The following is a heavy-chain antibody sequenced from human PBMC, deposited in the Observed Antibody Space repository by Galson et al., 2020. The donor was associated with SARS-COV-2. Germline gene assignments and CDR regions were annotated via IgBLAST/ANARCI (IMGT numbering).Heavy chain of an antibody. V-gene: IGHV3-30*18. D-gene: IGHD3-10*01. CDR2: ISYDANHK. CDR1: GFTFSNYG. CDR3: AKDEFAGYYYGGGDYWNVFDF. Sequence: GGSLRLSCVVSGFTFSNYGIHWVRQAPGKGLEWVALISYDANHKFYAESVQGRFIISRDNSKNTVFLQMNSLRPDDAAVYYCAKDEFAGYYYGGGDYWNVFDFWGRGTTVTVSS. J-gene: IGHJ3*01.